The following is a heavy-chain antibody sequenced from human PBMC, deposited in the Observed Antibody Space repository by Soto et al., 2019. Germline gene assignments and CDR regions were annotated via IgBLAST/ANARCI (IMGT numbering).Heavy chain of an antibody. CDR3: ATAEVDY. CDR2: MKSDGSTT. V-gene: IGHV3-74*01. J-gene: IGHJ4*02. CDR1: GFTFGNHW. Sequence: GGSLRLSCVGSGFTFGNHWMHWVRQAPGKGLEWVSRMKSDGSTTNYADSVKGRFTVNRDNAKNTLYLEMNSLRAEDTAVYYCATAEVDYWGTGTLVTVSS.